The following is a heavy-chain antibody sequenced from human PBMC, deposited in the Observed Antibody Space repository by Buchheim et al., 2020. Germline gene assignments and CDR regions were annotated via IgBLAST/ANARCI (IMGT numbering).Heavy chain of an antibody. CDR2: ISSDGSNI. D-gene: IGHD2-21*01. CDR3: ARVSAVVGMDV. J-gene: IGHJ6*02. V-gene: IGHV3-74*01. CDR1: GFTFKTYW. Sequence: EVQLVESGGDLVQPGGSLRLSCAASGFTFKTYWMHWVRQVPGKGLVWVSRISSDGSNIDYVDSVKGRFTISSDNAKNTLYLQMNSLRAEDTAVYYCARVSAVVGMDVWGQGTT.